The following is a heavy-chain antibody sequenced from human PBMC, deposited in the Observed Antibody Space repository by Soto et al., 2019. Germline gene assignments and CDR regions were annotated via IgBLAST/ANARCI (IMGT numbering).Heavy chain of an antibody. CDR2: LYPGDSDT. J-gene: IGHJ6*02. CDR1: GYSFCSYW. CDR3: ARRCSGGTCYSSHYYYGMDV. Sequence: AGGLLKISCEGSGYSFCSYWLCWGRQMPRKGLGWMGILYPGDSDTRYSPSFQGQVTISADKSISTAYLQWDSLKASDTAMYYCARRCSGGTCYSSHYYYGMDVWGQGTTVTVSS. D-gene: IGHD2-15*01. V-gene: IGHV5-51*03.